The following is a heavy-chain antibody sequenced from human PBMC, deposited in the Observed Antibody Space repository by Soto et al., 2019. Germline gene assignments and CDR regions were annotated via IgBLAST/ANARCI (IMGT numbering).Heavy chain of an antibody. V-gene: IGHV3-33*01. CDR1: GFTFNTYS. CDR2: IWYDGTQK. CDR3: ARAGGTTVTGLWHFDS. J-gene: IGHJ4*02. D-gene: IGHD4-17*01. Sequence: QVQLEESGGGVVQPGRSLRLSCEASGFTFNTYSMHWVRQPPGKVLEWLAAIWYDGTQKDYADSVKGRFIISRDNSKKTLYLEMHSLKADDTAVYYCARAGGTTVTGLWHFDSWGQGTLVTVSS.